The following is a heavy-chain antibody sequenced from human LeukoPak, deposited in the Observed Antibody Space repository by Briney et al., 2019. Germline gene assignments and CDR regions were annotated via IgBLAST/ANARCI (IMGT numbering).Heavy chain of an antibody. D-gene: IGHD3-22*01. CDR2: MNPNSGNT. V-gene: IGHV1-8*01. CDR1: GYTFTSYD. J-gene: IGHJ4*02. Sequence: GASVKVSCKASGYTFTSYDINWVRQATGQGLEWMGWMNPNSGNTGYAQKFQGRVTMTRNTSISTAYMELSSLRSEDTAVYYCARHYYYDSSGSAGLSYWGQGTLGTVSS. CDR3: ARHYYYDSSGSAGLSY.